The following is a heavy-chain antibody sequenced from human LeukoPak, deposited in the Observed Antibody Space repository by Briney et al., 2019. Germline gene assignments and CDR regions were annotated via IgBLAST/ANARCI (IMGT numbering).Heavy chain of an antibody. CDR2: ISAYNGDT. J-gene: IGHJ4*02. Sequence: GASVKVSCKAPGYTFTTYGVSWVRQAPGQGLDWMGWISAYNGDTNYAQKLQGRVTMTTDTSTSTAYMELRSLRSDDTAVYYCARDLSPRGSPDYWGQGTLVTVSS. CDR3: ARDLSPRGSPDY. D-gene: IGHD2/OR15-2a*01. V-gene: IGHV1-18*01. CDR1: GYTFTTYG.